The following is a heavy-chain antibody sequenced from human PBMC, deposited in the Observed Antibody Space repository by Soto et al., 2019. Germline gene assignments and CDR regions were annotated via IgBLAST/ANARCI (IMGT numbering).Heavy chain of an antibody. CDR2: IIPIFNST. J-gene: IGHJ4*02. V-gene: IGHV1-69*06. CDR3: AREGRGKKAGYNGLVSLGY. D-gene: IGHD2-2*02. Sequence: QVQLVQSGAEVKTPGSSLKVSCKVSGSRFSNYVISWVRQAPGHGLEWLGRIIPIFNSTKYAQSFQGRVTITADKSTSTASLELSSLRGGDTAVYYCAREGRGKKAGYNGLVSLGYWGQGTLVTVSS. CDR1: GSRFSNYV.